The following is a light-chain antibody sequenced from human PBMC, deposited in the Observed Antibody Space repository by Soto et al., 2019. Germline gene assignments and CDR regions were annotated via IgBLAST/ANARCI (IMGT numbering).Light chain of an antibody. J-gene: IGLJ2*01. V-gene: IGLV2-14*01. CDR2: DVS. Sequence: QSALIQPASVSGSPGQSITISFTGTSSDVGGYNYVSWYQQHPGKAPKLMIYDVSNRPSGVSNRFSGSKSGNTASLTISGLQAEDEAEYYCSSYTSSSTLVVFGGGTKLTVL. CDR1: SSDVGGYNY. CDR3: SSYTSSSTLVV.